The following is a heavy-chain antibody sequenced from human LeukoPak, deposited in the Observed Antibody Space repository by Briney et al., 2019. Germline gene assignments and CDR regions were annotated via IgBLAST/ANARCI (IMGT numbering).Heavy chain of an antibody. Sequence: GGSLRLSCAASGFTFSSYEMNWVRQAPGKGLEWVSYISSSGSTIYYADSVKGRFTISRDNAKNSLYLQMKSLRAEDTAVYYCARDRMDYEADYWGQGTLVTVSS. CDR2: ISSSGSTI. J-gene: IGHJ4*02. CDR1: GFTFSSYE. V-gene: IGHV3-48*03. CDR3: ARDRMDYEADY. D-gene: IGHD4-17*01.